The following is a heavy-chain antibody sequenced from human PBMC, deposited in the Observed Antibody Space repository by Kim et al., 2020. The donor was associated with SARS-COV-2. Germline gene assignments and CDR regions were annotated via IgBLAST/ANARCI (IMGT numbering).Heavy chain of an antibody. Sequence: SETLSLTCTVSGGSISSSSYYWGWIRQPPGKELEWIGSIYYSGSTYYNPSLKSRVTISVDTSKNQFSLKLSSVTAAAAAVYYCAKEARGFSGMDVWGQGTTVTVSS. CDR1: GGSISSSSYY. CDR3: AKEARGFSGMDV. CDR2: IYYSGST. J-gene: IGHJ6*02. V-gene: IGHV4-39*02.